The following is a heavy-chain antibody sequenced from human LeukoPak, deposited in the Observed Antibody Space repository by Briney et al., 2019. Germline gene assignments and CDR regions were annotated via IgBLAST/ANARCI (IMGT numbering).Heavy chain of an antibody. D-gene: IGHD3-9*01. V-gene: IGHV3-21*06. J-gene: IGHJ5*02. CDR3: ARGIGYFDWLFFS. CDR2: INPNGDYI. CDR1: EFIFGSYN. Sequence: GGSLRLSCAASEFIFGSYNMNWVRQAPGKGLEWVSSINPNGDYIYYADSVKGRFTISRDNAKNSLYLQMTSLKAEDTAVYFCARGIGYFDWLFFSWGQGTLLTVSS.